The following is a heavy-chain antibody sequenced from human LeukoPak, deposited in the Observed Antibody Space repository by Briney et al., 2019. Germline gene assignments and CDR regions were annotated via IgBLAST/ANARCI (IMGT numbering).Heavy chain of an antibody. CDR1: LYTFTSYG. D-gene: IGHD3-22*01. CDR2: ISAYNGNT. J-gene: IGHJ4*02. V-gene: IGHV1-18*01. Sequence: ASVKVSCKASLYTFTSYGISWVRPAPGQGLEWMGWISAYNGNTNYAQKLQGRVTMTTDTSTSTAYMELRSLRSDDTAVYYCARADSGGYGSYYWGQGTLVTVSS. CDR3: ARADSGGYGSYY.